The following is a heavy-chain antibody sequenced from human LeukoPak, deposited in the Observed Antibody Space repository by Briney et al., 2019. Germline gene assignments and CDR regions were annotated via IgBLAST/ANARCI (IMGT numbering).Heavy chain of an antibody. CDR1: GFTFDDYA. Sequence: GGSLRLSCAASGFTFDDYAMHWVRQTPGKGLEWVSLISWDGGSTYYTDSVKGRFTISRDNSKNSLYLQMSSLRAEDTALYYCAKDRSGHSFLYTSGWYGGIDYWGQGTLVTVSS. D-gene: IGHD6-19*01. CDR3: AKDRSGHSFLYTSGWYGGIDY. CDR2: ISWDGGST. J-gene: IGHJ4*02. V-gene: IGHV3-43D*03.